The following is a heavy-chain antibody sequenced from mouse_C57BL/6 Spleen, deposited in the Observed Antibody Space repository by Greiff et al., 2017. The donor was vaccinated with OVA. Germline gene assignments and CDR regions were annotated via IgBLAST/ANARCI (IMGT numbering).Heavy chain of an antibody. D-gene: IGHD1-1*01. CDR3: TTDTVVANFDY. CDR2: IDPEDGGT. Sequence: VQLQQSGAELVRPGASVKLSCTASGFNIKDYYMHWVKQRPEQGLEWIGRIDPEDGGTEYAPKFQGKATMTADTSSNTAYLQLSSLTSEDAAVYYCTTDTVVANFDYWGQGTTLTVSS. J-gene: IGHJ2*01. V-gene: IGHV14-1*01. CDR1: GFNIKDYY.